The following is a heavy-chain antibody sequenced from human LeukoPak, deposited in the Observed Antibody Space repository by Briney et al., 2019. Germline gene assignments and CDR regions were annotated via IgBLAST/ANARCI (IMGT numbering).Heavy chain of an antibody. CDR2: IRYDGSNK. J-gene: IGHJ6*02. V-gene: IGHV3-30*02. Sequence: GGSPRLSCAASGFTFSSYGMHWVRQAPGKGLEWVAFIRYDGSNKYYADSVKGRFTISRDNSKNTLYLQMNSLRAEDTAVYYCASTMAWSYYYYGMDVWGQGTTVTVSS. CDR3: ASTMAWSYYYYGMDV. D-gene: IGHD3-10*01. CDR1: GFTFSSYG.